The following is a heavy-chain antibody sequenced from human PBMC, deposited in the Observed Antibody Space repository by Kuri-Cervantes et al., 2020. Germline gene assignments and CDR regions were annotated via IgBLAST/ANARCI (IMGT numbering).Heavy chain of an antibody. CDR1: GYSISSGYY. D-gene: IGHD1-26*01. Sequence: SETLSLTCAISGYSISSGYYWGWIRQPPGKGLQWLGTIYHSGSAYYKPSLKRRVTISVDTSKNRFSLKLSSLTAADTAVYYCARSEVGATHYWGQGTLVTVSS. V-gene: IGHV4-38-2*01. CDR3: ARSEVGATHY. J-gene: IGHJ4*02. CDR2: IYHSGSA.